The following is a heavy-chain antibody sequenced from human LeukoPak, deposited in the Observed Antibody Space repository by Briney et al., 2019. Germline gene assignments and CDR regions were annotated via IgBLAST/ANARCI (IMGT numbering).Heavy chain of an antibody. D-gene: IGHD3-9*01. CDR2: INAGNGNT. J-gene: IGHJ4*02. CDR3: ARARWDDILTDGYFDY. V-gene: IGHV1-3*01. Sequence: ASVKVSCKASGYTFTSYAMHWVRQAPGQRLEWMGWINAGNGNTKYSQKFQGRVTITRDTSASTAYMELSSLRSEDTAVYYCARARWDDILTDGYFDYWGQGTLVTVSS. CDR1: GYTFTSYA.